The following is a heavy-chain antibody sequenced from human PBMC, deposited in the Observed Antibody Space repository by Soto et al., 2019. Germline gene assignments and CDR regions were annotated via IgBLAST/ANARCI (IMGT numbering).Heavy chain of an antibody. CDR3: ARGRYGDY. D-gene: IGHD1-1*01. Sequence: QVHLLQAGAEVKKPGASVKASCQGSGYAFTTYGITGGRQAPGQGLEWMGWISAHNGNTNYAQQLQCRVTVTRETSTSRAYMELRSLRYGDTAVYYCARGRYGDYWGQGALVTVSS. CDR2: ISAHNGNT. CDR1: GYAFTTYG. J-gene: IGHJ4*02. V-gene: IGHV1-18*01.